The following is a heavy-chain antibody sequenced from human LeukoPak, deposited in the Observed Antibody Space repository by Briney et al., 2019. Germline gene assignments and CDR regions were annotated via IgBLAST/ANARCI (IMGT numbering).Heavy chain of an antibody. J-gene: IGHJ4*02. Sequence: PGGSLRLSCAASGFTVSSSYMYWVRQAPGKGLEWVANIKQDGSEKYYVDSVKGRFTISRDNAKNSLYLQMNSPRAEDTAVYYCASDFWQTGVDYWGQGTLVTVSS. V-gene: IGHV3-7*03. CDR3: ASDFWQTGVDY. CDR1: GFTVSSSY. D-gene: IGHD7-27*01. CDR2: IKQDGSEK.